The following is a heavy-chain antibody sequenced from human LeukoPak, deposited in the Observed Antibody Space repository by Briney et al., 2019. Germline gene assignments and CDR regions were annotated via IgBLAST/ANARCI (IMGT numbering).Heavy chain of an antibody. J-gene: IGHJ3*02. CDR2: MRSGGGT. D-gene: IGHD6-13*01. V-gene: IGHV3-23*01. Sequence: PGGSLRLSCAASGFTFITYAMAWVRQAPGKGREWVSVMRSGGGTYYTDSVKGRFTISRDNSKNTLYLQMESLRAEDTAVYYCAKHIRQQVVRDAFDMWGQGTMVTVSS. CDR3: AKHIRQQVVRDAFDM. CDR1: GFTFITYA.